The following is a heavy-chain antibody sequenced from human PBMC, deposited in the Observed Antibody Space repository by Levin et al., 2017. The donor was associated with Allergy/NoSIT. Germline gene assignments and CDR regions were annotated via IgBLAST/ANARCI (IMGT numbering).Heavy chain of an antibody. Sequence: GESLKISCAASGFTFSNYAMHWVRQAPGKGLEWVALISYDGGNKYYADSVKGRFTIFRDNSKNMLYLQMNSLRAEDTAVYYCARAKLGPDVFDIWGQGTMVTVSS. D-gene: IGHD7-27*01. CDR1: GFTFSNYA. J-gene: IGHJ3*02. V-gene: IGHV3-30-3*01. CDR2: ISYDGGNK. CDR3: ARAKLGPDVFDI.